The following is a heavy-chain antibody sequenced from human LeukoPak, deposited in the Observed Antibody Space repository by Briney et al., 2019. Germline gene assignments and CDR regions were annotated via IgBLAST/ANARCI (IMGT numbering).Heavy chain of an antibody. J-gene: IGHJ5*02. CDR1: GGSISGTYY. Sequence: PSETLSLTCTVSGGSISGTYYWSWIRQPPGKGLEWIGYIYYTGTTDSNPSLKSRVTISVDTSKNQFSLKLSSVTAADTAVYYCARQQEGGVRGVSWFDPWGQGTLVTVSS. D-gene: IGHD3-10*01. V-gene: IGHV4-59*08. CDR3: ARQQEGGVRGVSWFDP. CDR2: IYYTGTT.